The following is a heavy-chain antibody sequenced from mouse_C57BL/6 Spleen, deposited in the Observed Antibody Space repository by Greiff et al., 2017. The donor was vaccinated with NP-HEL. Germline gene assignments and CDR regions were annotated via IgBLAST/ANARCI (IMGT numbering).Heavy chain of an antibody. J-gene: IGHJ2*01. V-gene: IGHV1-82*01. CDR2: IYPGDGDT. D-gene: IGHD2-5*01. CDR1: GYSFSSSW. Sequence: QVQLQQSGPELVKPGASVKISCKASGYSFSSSWMNWVKQGPGKGLEWIGRIYPGDGDTNYNGKFKGKATLTADKSSSTAYMQLSSLTSEDSAVYFCAREEDYSNFGDFDYWGQGTTLTVSS. CDR3: AREEDYSNFGDFDY.